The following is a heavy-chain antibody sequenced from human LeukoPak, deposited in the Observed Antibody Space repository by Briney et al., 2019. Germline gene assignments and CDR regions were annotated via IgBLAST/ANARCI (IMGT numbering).Heavy chain of an antibody. J-gene: IGHJ6*03. D-gene: IGHD5-12*01. V-gene: IGHV1-69*05. CDR1: GGTFSSYA. CDR2: IIPIFGTA. Sequence: SVKVSCKASGGTFSSYAISWVRQAPGQGLEWMGGIIPIFGTANYAQKFQGRVTITTDESTSTAYMELSSLRSEDTAVYYCARGRKWLRLFYYYYMDVWGKGTTVTVSS. CDR3: ARGRKWLRLFYYYYMDV.